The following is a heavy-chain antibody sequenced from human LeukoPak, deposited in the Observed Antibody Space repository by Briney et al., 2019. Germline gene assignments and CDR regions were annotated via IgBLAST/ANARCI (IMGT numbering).Heavy chain of an antibody. CDR1: GFTFDDYA. CDR3: AKDLLAAAGDDAFDI. V-gene: IGHV3-9*01. D-gene: IGHD6-13*01. CDR2: ISWNSGSI. Sequence: GRSLRLSCAASGFTFDDYAMHWVRQAQGKGLEWVSGISWNSGSIGYADSVKGRFTISRDNAKNSLYLQMNSLRAEDTALYYCAKDLLAAAGDDAFDIWGQGTMVTVSS. J-gene: IGHJ3*02.